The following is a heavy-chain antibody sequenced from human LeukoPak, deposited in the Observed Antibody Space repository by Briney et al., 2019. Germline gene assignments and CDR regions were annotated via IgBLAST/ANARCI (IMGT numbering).Heavy chain of an antibody. Sequence: SETLSLTCAVYGGSFSGYYWSWIRQPPGKGLEWIGEINHSGSTNYNPSLKSRVTISVDTSKNQFSLKLSSVTAADTAVYYCARGRAGFFGYFDYWGQGTLVTVSS. J-gene: IGHJ4*02. V-gene: IGHV4-34*01. CDR1: GGSFSGYY. D-gene: IGHD3-3*01. CDR3: ARGRAGFFGYFDY. CDR2: INHSGST.